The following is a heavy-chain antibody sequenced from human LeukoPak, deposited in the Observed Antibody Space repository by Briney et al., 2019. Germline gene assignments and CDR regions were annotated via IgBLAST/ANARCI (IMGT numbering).Heavy chain of an antibody. CDR1: DYTFTDYG. J-gene: IGHJ4*02. CDR2: ISAYNGNT. Sequence: ASVKVSCKASDYTFTDYGISWVRQAPGQGLELMGWISAYNGNTNYAQKIQGRVTMTTDTSTSTAYMELRSLRSDDTAVYYCARAQHCYGGTPLDHWGQGTVVTVSS. V-gene: IGHV1-18*01. D-gene: IGHD4-23*01. CDR3: ARAQHCYGGTPLDH.